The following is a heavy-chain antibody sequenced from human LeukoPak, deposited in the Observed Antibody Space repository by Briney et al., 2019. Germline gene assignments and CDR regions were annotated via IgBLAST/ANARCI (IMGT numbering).Heavy chain of an antibody. J-gene: IGHJ5*02. CDR1: GYTFTSYY. CDR2: INPSGGST. D-gene: IGHD3-10*01. Sequence: GASVKVSCKASGYTFTSYYMHWVRQAPGQGLEWMGIINPSGGSTSYAQKFQGRVTMTRDTSTSTAYMELSSLRSEDTAVYYCARPSMVRGEANWFDPWGQGTLVTVSS. CDR3: ARPSMVRGEANWFDP. V-gene: IGHV1-46*01.